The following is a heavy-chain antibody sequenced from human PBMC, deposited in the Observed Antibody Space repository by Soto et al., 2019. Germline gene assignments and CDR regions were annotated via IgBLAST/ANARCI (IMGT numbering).Heavy chain of an antibody. V-gene: IGHV3-23*01. Sequence: EVQLLESGGGLVQPGGALRLSVPASGSPFITFAMTWVPQVPGQGWEWFPTFGGGGDGTYYADSVKGHFTIPRDNSKNTLYLQMNSLRAEDTAIYYCAKKGLGSLKTFCSGGGCHYAFDLWGQGTMVTVSS. CDR2: FGGGGDGT. CDR1: GSPFITFA. J-gene: IGHJ3*01. CDR3: AKKGLGSLKTFCSGGGCHYAFDL. D-gene: IGHD2-15*01.